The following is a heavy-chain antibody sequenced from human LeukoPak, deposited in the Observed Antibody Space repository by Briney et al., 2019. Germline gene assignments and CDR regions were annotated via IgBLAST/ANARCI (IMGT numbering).Heavy chain of an antibody. V-gene: IGHV4-59*01. CDR1: GGSISSYY. D-gene: IGHD3-10*01. J-gene: IGHJ5*02. Sequence: SETLSLTCTVSGGSISSYYWSWIRQPPGKGLEWIGYIYYSGSTNYNPSLKSRVTISVDTSKNQFSLKLSSVTAADTAVYYCARDSFDRDLNWFDPWGQGTLVTVSS. CDR2: IYYSGST. CDR3: ARDSFDRDLNWFDP.